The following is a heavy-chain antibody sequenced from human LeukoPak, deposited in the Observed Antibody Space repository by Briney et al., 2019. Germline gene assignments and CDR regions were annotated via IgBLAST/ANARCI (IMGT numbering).Heavy chain of an antibody. CDR3: AKDADSGSYSTY. CDR2: ISDSGGST. Sequence: GGSLRLSCAASGFTFRSYATNWVRQAPGKGLEWVSAISDSGGSTYYADSVKGRFTISRDNSENTLYLQMNSLRAEDMAIYYCAKDADSGSYSTYWGQGTLVTVSS. D-gene: IGHD1-26*01. CDR1: GFTFRSYA. V-gene: IGHV3-23*01. J-gene: IGHJ4*02.